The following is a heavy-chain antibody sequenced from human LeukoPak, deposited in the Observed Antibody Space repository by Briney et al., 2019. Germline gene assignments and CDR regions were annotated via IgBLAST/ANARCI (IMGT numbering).Heavy chain of an antibody. CDR1: GFTFSSYA. CDR2: ISGSGGST. J-gene: IGHJ1*01. CDR3: AKATAALDYYDSSGYPQN. V-gene: IGHV3-23*01. D-gene: IGHD3-22*01. Sequence: PGGSLTLSCAASGFTFSSYAMSGVRQAPGKGLEWFSAISGSGGSTYYADSVKGRFTISRDNSKNTLYLQMNSLRAEDTAVYYCAKATAALDYYDSSGYPQNWGQGTLVTVSS.